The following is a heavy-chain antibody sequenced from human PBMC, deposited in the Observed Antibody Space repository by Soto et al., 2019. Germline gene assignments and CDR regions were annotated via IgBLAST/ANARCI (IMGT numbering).Heavy chain of an antibody. Sequence: QVQLQESGPGLVKPSQTLSLTCTVSGGSISSGGYYWSWIRQHPGKGLEWIGYIYYSGSTYYNPARKSRVTMSVDTSKNQFSLKLSSVTAADTAVYYCAGIYSGRPGGTLRYWGQGTLVTVSS. J-gene: IGHJ4*02. CDR2: IYYSGST. V-gene: IGHV4-31*03. CDR1: GGSISSGGYY. D-gene: IGHD1-26*01. CDR3: AGIYSGRPGGTLRY.